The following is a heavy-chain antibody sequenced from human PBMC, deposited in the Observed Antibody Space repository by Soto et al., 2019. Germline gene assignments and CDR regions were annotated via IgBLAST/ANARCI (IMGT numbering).Heavy chain of an antibody. CDR1: GHTFTGYY. V-gene: IGHV1-2*04. D-gene: IGHD3-9*01. J-gene: IGHJ4*02. Sequence: QVQLVQSGAEVKKPGASVKVSCKASGHTFTGYYMHWVRQAPGQGLEWMGWNNPNSGGTNYAQKFQGWVTMTRDTSISTAYMELSRLRSDDTAVYYCARDLGGYYDILTGYYRGANFDYWGQGTLVTVSS. CDR3: ARDLGGYYDILTGYYRGANFDY. CDR2: NNPNSGGT.